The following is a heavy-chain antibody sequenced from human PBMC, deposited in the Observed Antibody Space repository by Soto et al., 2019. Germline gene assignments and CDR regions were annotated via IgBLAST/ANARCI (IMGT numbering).Heavy chain of an antibody. CDR2: ISGSGGST. D-gene: IGHD5-12*01. V-gene: IGHV3-23*01. CDR1: GFTFSSYA. J-gene: IGHJ4*02. Sequence: EVQLLESGGGLVQPGGSLRLSCAASGFTFSSYAMSWVRQAPGKGLEWVSAISGSGGSTYYADSVKGRFTISRDNSKNTLYLQMNSLRAEDTAVYYCAKKLLIAHRHSGYDYFDYWGQGTLVTVSS. CDR3: AKKLLIAHRHSGYDYFDY.